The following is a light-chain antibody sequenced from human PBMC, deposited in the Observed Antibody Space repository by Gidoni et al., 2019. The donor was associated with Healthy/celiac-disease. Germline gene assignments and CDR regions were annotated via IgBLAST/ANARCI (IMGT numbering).Light chain of an antibody. CDR2: DAS. Sequence: DIQMTQSPSSLSASVGDRVTITCQTSQDSSNYLNWYQQKPGKAPKLLIYDASNLETGVPSGFSGSGSGTDFTFTISSLQPEDIATYYCQQYGNLPRITFGPGTKVDIK. V-gene: IGKV1-33*01. CDR1: QDSSNY. CDR3: QQYGNLPRIT. J-gene: IGKJ3*01.